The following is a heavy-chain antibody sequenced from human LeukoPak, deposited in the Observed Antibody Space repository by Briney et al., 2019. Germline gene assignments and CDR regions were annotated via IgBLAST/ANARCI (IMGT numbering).Heavy chain of an antibody. D-gene: IGHD5-24*01. Sequence: ASVKVSCKASGYTFGSDDINWVRQATGQGLEWMGWINPNNGNLGYAQKFQGRVTITRNTPISTAYMELSSLTSEDTAVYYCARAVGTDGYNLWVYWGQGTLVTVSS. CDR1: GYTFGSDD. CDR3: ARAVGTDGYNLWVY. J-gene: IGHJ4*02. V-gene: IGHV1-8*03. CDR2: INPNNGNL.